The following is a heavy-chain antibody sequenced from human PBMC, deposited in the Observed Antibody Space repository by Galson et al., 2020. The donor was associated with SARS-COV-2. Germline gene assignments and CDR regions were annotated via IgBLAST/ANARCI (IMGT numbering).Heavy chain of an antibody. V-gene: IGHV3-30*01. CDR2: ISYDGSNK. CDR3: ARTLKWLLDYFDY. CDR1: GFTFSSYA. D-gene: IGHD3-22*01. J-gene: IGHJ4*02. Sequence: GESLKISCAAPGFTFSSYAMHLVRQAPGKGLEWVAVISYDGSNKYYADSVKGRFTISRDNSKNTLYLQMNSLRAEDTAVYYCARTLKWLLDYFDYWGQGTLVTVSS.